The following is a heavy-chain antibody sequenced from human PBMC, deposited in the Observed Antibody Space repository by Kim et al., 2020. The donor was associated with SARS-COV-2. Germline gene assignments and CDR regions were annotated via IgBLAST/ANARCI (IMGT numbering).Heavy chain of an antibody. Sequence: GGSLRLSCTASGFTFGDYAMSWVRQAPGKGLEWVGFIRSKAYGGTTEYAASVKGRFTISRDDSKSIAYLQMNSLKTEDTAVYYCTRVGGSSWYSPFDYWGQGTLVTVSS. V-gene: IGHV3-49*04. D-gene: IGHD6-13*01. CDR2: IRSKAYGGTT. J-gene: IGHJ4*02. CDR3: TRVGGSSWYSPFDY. CDR1: GFTFGDYA.